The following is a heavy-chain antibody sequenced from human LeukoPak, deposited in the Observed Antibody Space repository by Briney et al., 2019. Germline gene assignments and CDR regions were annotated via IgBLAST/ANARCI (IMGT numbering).Heavy chain of an antibody. CDR2: IKQDASDS. Sequence: GGSLRLSCAASGFPSSGYWMTWVRQAPGKGLQWVASIKQDASDSRHVDSVKGRFTISRDNAKNSLFLQMNNLRPGDTAVYYCAKNIAAPGRVDYQLYGMDEWGQGTTVTVSS. J-gene: IGHJ6*02. CDR3: AKNIAAPGRVDYQLYGMDE. V-gene: IGHV3-7*01. D-gene: IGHD6-25*01. CDR1: GFPSSGYW.